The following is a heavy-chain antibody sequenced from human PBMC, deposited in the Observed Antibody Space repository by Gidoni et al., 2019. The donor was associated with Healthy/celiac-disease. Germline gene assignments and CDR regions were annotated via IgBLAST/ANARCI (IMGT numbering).Heavy chain of an antibody. D-gene: IGHD6-19*01. Sequence: QVQLQESGRGLVKPSETLAVTCTVTGGPNSRYYWSWNQQPPGKGLEWIGYIYYSGSTNYNPSLKSRVTISVDTSKNQFSLKLSSVTAADTAVYYCARGGGLMAVAGTGEFDPWGQGTLVTVSS. CDR1: GGPNSRYY. CDR3: ARGGGLMAVAGTGEFDP. CDR2: IYYSGST. J-gene: IGHJ5*02. V-gene: IGHV4-59*01.